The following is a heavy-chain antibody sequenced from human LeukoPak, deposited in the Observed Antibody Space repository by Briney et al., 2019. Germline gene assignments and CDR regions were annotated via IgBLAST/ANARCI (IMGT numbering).Heavy chain of an antibody. D-gene: IGHD5-18*01. J-gene: IGHJ4*02. V-gene: IGHV3-21*01. CDR2: ISSGSGYI. CDR1: GFTFSSYT. Sequence: PGGSLRLSCAAPGFTFSSYTMNWVRQAPGKGLEWVSPISSGSGYIYYADSGKGRFTISRDSAKNSLYLQMNSLRAEDTAVYYCASLKYSYGQPDSWGQGTLVTVSS. CDR3: ASLKYSYGQPDS.